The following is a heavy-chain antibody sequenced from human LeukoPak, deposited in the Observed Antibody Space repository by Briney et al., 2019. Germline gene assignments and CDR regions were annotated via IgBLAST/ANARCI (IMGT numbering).Heavy chain of an antibody. Sequence: PSQTLSLTCTVSGGSISSGSYYWRWLRQPAGRGLEWIGRIYSSGSTNDNPSLKSRVTITVDTNKNQFSLKLRSVTAADTAVYYCASAGYYYDSSGYQHFDYWGQGTLVTVSS. CDR2: IYSSGST. J-gene: IGHJ4*02. CDR3: ASAGYYYDSSGYQHFDY. CDR1: GGSISSGSYY. D-gene: IGHD3-22*01. V-gene: IGHV4-61*02.